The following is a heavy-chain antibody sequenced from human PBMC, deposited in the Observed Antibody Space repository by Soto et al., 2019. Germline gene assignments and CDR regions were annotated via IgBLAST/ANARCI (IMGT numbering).Heavy chain of an antibody. V-gene: IGHV1-18*01. CDR2: ISGYNGNT. J-gene: IGHJ4*02. Sequence: ASVKVSCKASGYXFINYGIHWVRQAPGQRLEWMGWISGYNGNTNYAQKFQGRVTMTTDTSTSTAYMELRSLGSDDTAVYYCARDGPRQVIVVVPAAMNYWGQGTLVTVSS. D-gene: IGHD2-2*01. CDR3: ARDGPRQVIVVVPAAMNY. CDR1: GYXFINYG.